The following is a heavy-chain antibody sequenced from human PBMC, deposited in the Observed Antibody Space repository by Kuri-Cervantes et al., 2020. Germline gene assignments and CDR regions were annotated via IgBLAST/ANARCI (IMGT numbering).Heavy chain of an antibody. CDR3: ARCLNYYDSSGYYSIDAFDI. CDR1: GFTFSSYA. J-gene: IGHJ3*02. Sequence: GESLKISCAASGFTFSSYAMSWVRQAPGKGLEWVSAISGSGGSTYYADPVKGRFTISRDNSKNTLYLQMNSQRAEDTAVYYCARCLNYYDSSGYYSIDAFDIWGQGTMVTVSS. D-gene: IGHD3-22*01. V-gene: IGHV3-23*01. CDR2: ISGSGGST.